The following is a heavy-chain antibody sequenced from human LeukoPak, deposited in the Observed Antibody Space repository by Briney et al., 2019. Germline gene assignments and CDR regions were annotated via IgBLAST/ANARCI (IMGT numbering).Heavy chain of an antibody. CDR1: GGSINSHY. D-gene: IGHD6-19*01. J-gene: IGHJ4*02. V-gene: IGHV4-59*08. Sequence: SETLSLTCAVSGGSINSHYWGWIRQPPGKGLQWIGDIYYTGKNNYNPSLKSRVTISLDTSKDHLSLNLTSVLAADTAIYCCVRRDTGWNYFDYWGQGILVTVSS. CDR2: IYYTGKN. CDR3: VRRDTGWNYFDY.